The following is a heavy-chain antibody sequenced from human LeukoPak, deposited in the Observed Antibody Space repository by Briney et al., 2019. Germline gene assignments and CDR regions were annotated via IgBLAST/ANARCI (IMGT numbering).Heavy chain of an antibody. CDR2: ISSSGSAI. CDR1: GFTFSNYE. D-gene: IGHD2-2*01. J-gene: IGHJ4*02. V-gene: IGHV3-48*03. CDR3: ARKYCSSISCLFDY. Sequence: GGSLRLSCAASGFTFSNYEMNWVRQAPGKGLEWVSYISSSGSAIYYADSVKGRFTISRDNAKNSLYLQMNSLRAEDTAVYYCARKYCSSISCLFDYWGQGTLVTVSS.